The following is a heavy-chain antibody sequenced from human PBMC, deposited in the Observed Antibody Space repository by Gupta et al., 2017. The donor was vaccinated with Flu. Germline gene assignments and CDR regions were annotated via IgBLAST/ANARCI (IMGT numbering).Heavy chain of an antibody. CDR1: GGTFRSYA. V-gene: IGHV1-69*01. Sequence: QVQLVQSGAEVKKPGSSVKVSCKASGGTFRSYAISWVRQATGQGLEWMGGIIPIFGTANYAQKFQGRVTITADESTSTAYMELSSLRSEDTAVYYCARVASPTNYYDSSGYYNYWGQGTLVTVSS. CDR3: ARVASPTNYYDSSGYYNY. CDR2: IIPIFGTA. J-gene: IGHJ4*02. D-gene: IGHD3-22*01.